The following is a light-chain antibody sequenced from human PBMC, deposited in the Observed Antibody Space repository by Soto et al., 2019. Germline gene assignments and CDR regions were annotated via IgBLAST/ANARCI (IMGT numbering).Light chain of an antibody. Sequence: SYELTQPSSVSVSPGQTARITCSGDVLAKKYARWFQQKPGQAPVVVIYKDSERPSGIPERFSGSNSGTTVTLTISGAQVEDEADYYCYSVADNNVIFGGGTKLTVL. V-gene: IGLV3-27*01. CDR3: YSVADNNVI. CDR1: VLAKKY. CDR2: KDS. J-gene: IGLJ2*01.